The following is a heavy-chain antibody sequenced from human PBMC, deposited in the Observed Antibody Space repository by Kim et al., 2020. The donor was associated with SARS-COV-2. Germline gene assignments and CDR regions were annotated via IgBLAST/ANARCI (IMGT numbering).Heavy chain of an antibody. CDR2: IIPIFGTA. CDR1: GGTFSSYA. J-gene: IGHJ4*02. D-gene: IGHD1-26*01. V-gene: IGHV1-69*13. CDR3: AICSGSYYPLYYFDY. Sequence: SVKVSCKASGGTFSSYAISWVRQATGQGLEWMGGIIPIFGTANYAQKFQGRVTITADESTSTAYMELSSLRSEDTAVYYCAICSGSYYPLYYFDYWGQGTLVTVSS.